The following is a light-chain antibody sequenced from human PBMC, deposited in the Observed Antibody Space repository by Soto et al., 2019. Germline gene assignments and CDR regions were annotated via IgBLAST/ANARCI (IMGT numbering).Light chain of an antibody. J-gene: IGLJ1*01. V-gene: IGLV2-14*01. CDR3: SSYTGSSALVYV. Sequence: QSALTQPASVSGSPGQSITISCTGTSSDVGGYNYVSWYQQHPGKAPKLMIYEVSNRPSGVSNRFSGSKSGNTASLTISGLQAEDEADYYCSSYTGSSALVYVFGTGTKVT. CDR1: SSDVGGYNY. CDR2: EVS.